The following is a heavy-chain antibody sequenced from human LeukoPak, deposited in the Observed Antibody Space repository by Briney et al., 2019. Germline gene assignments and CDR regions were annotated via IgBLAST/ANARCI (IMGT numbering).Heavy chain of an antibody. CDR1: GFTVSSNY. D-gene: IGHD6-19*01. CDR3: ARGIAVASFDY. V-gene: IGHV3-66*01. CDR2: IYSGGST. J-gene: IGHJ4*02. Sequence: PGGSLRLSCAASGFTVSSNYMSWVRQAPGKGLEWVSVIYSGGSTYYADSVKGRFTISRDNSKNTLYLQMNSLRAEDTAVYYCARGIAVASFDYWGQGTLVTVSS.